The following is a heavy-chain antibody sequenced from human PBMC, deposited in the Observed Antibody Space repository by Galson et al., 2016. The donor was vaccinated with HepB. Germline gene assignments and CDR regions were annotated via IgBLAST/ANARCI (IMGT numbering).Heavy chain of an antibody. CDR2: IKQDGNEK. V-gene: IGHV3-7*03. J-gene: IGHJ6*03. D-gene: IGHD3-9*01. CDR3: ARRFPRYDILTDDYYYYLDV. CDR1: GFTFNVYW. Sequence: SLRLSCAASGFTFNVYWMTWVRQAPGKGLEWVANIKQDGNEKHYVDSVKGRFTISRDNANVSLHLEMNSLRAEDTAVCYCARRFPRYDILTDDYYYYLDVWGKGTTVTVSS.